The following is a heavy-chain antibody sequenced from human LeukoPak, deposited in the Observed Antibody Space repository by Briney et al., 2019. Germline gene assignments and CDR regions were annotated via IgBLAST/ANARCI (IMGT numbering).Heavy chain of an antibody. CDR2: LYPGDSEI. V-gene: IGHV5-51*01. CDR3: AKMGTNWFFDL. CDR1: GYHFTNFW. D-gene: IGHD7-27*01. Sequence: GESLQISCKASGYHFTNFWIGWVRQLPGRGLEWMGVLYPGDSEIRYSPSFQGQITISADKSMTTTCLQWSSLRASDTAMYHCAKMGTNWFFDLWGRGTLVTVSS. J-gene: IGHJ2*01.